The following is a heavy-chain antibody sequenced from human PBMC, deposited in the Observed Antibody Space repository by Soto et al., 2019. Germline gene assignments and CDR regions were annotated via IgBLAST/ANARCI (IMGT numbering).Heavy chain of an antibody. Sequence: SGTLSLTCTVSGGSISSYYWSWIRQPPGKGLEWIGYIYYSGSTNYNPSLKSRVTISVDTSKNQFSLKLSSVTAADTAVYYCARGGYCGGDCNAFDIWGQGTMVTVSS. D-gene: IGHD2-21*02. CDR1: GGSISSYY. J-gene: IGHJ3*02. CDR3: ARGGYCGGDCNAFDI. CDR2: IYYSGST. V-gene: IGHV4-59*01.